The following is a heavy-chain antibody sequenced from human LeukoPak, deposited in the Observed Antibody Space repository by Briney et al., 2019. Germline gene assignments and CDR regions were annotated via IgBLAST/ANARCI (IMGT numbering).Heavy chain of an antibody. CDR1: GGSISSSNYY. CDR3: ARLVAIRTNRFDP. Sequence: KASETLSLTCTVSGGSISSSNYYWGWIRQPPGKGLEWIGSIYYSGNTYYNPSLKSRVTISVDTSKNQFSLRLNSVTAADTAVYYCARLVAIRTNRFDPWGQGTLVTVSS. CDR2: IYYSGNT. D-gene: IGHD2-2*02. J-gene: IGHJ5*02. V-gene: IGHV4-39*01.